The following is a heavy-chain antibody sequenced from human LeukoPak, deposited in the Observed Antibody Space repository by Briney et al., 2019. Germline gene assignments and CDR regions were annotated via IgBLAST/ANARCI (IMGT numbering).Heavy chain of an antibody. CDR2: VYYSGSA. J-gene: IGHJ4*02. V-gene: IGHV4-59*01. D-gene: IGHD4-11*01. CDR1: GSSITSYY. CDR3: TRDRYSNYLDF. Sequence: SGTLSLTCTVSGSSITSYYWSWIRQPPGKGLEWIGNVYYSGSANYNPSLKSRVTISIGTSKNQFSLKLSSVTAADTAVYYCTRDRYSNYLDFWGQGTLVTVSS.